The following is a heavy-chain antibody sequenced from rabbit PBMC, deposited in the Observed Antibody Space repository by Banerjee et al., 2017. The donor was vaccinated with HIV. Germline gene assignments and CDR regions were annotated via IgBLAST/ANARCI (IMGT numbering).Heavy chain of an antibody. V-gene: IGHV1S45*01. Sequence: QEQLEESGGDLVKPEGSLTLTCTASGFSFSSSYYMCWVRQAPGKGLEWIACIYAVSGGSTYYATWAKGRFTISKTSSTTVTLQMTSLTAADTAIYFCVRWRGAYYFDLWGQGTLVTVS. CDR3: VRWRGAYYFDL. D-gene: IGHD1-1*01. CDR1: GFSFSSSYY. CDR2: IYAVSGGST. J-gene: IGHJ4*01.